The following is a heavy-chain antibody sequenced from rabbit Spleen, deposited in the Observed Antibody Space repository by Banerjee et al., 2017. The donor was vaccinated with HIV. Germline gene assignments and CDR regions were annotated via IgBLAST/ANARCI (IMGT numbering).Heavy chain of an antibody. CDR3: ARDTSSSFSSYGMDL. D-gene: IGHD1-1*01. Sequence: QSLEESGGDLVKPGASLTLTCTASGVSFSSSNCMCWVRQAPGKGLEWIACFFNGDGSTYYATWAKGRFTISKTSSTTVTLQMTSLTAADTATYFCARDTSSSFSSYGMDLWGQGTLVTVS. CDR2: FFNGDGST. V-gene: IGHV1S40*01. J-gene: IGHJ6*01. CDR1: GVSFSSSNC.